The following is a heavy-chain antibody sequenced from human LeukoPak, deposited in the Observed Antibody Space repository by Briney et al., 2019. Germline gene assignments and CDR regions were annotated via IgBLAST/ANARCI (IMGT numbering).Heavy chain of an antibody. V-gene: IGHV3-23*01. CDR2: ISSSGGST. Sequence: GGSLRLSCAASGFTFSSYGMSWARHAPGKGLEWVAAISSSGGSTYYADSVKGRFTISRDNSKSTLYLQMNSLGAEDTAVYYCAKRYYYGSGSFDYWGQGTLVTVSS. J-gene: IGHJ4*02. CDR3: AKRYYYGSGSFDY. CDR1: GFTFSSYG. D-gene: IGHD3-10*01.